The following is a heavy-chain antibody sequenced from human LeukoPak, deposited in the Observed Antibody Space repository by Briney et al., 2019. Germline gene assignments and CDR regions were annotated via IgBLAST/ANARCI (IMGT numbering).Heavy chain of an antibody. D-gene: IGHD3-3*01. CDR3: ARDLKDLWSGRYFDQ. V-gene: IGHV3-48*03. J-gene: IGHJ4*02. CDR1: GFTFSSYD. Sequence: QPGGSLSLSCAASGFTFSSYDMNWVRQAPGKGLEWISYISSSGTTVFYADSVKDRFTIARDNAKNSLFLHMNILGAEDTAVYFCARDLKDLWSGRYFDQWGQGTLVTVSS. CDR2: ISSSGTTV.